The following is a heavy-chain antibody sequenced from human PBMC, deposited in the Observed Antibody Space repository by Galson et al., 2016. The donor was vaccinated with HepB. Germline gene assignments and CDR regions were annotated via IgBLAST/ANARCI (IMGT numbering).Heavy chain of an antibody. CDR1: GGSISSYY. D-gene: IGHD1-26*01. CDR3: LLSFHQGPIGLPPGALLQEHL. Sequence: ETLSLTCTVSGGSISSYYWSWIRQPPGKGLEWIGYIYYSGSTKYNPSLKSRVTISVDTSKNQFSLKLSSVTAADTAVGHRLLSFHQGPIGLPPGALLQEHLWG. V-gene: IGHV4-59*01. CDR2: IYYSGST. J-gene: IGHJ6*01.